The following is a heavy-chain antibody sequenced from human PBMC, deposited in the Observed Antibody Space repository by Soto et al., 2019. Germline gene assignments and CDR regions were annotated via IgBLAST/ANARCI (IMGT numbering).Heavy chain of an antibody. CDR1: GSTFSNSW. CDR3: VTGKNSGRFEYYFDY. V-gene: IGHV3-15*01. J-gene: IGHJ4*02. Sequence: GGSLRLSCAASGSTFSNSWMTWVRQAPGKGLEWVGRIKSSTDGGSTHYAAPVKDRFTISRDDSKNTLYLQMNSLKTEDTAMYYCVTGKNSGRFEYYFDYWGLGTLVTVSS. CDR2: IKSSTDGGST. D-gene: IGHD6-19*01.